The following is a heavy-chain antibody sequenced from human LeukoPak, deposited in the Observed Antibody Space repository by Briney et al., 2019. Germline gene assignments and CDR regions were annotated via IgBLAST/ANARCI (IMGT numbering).Heavy chain of an antibody. V-gene: IGHV3-7*03. Sequence: GGSLRLSCAASGFNFRTYWMTWVRQAPGKGLEWVASIKRDGSEKYYVDSVKGRFTISRDNAKNSLDLQMNSLRAEDTAVYYCARGHYGMDVWGKGTTVTVSS. D-gene: IGHD3-3*01. J-gene: IGHJ6*04. CDR1: GFNFRTYW. CDR2: IKRDGSEK. CDR3: ARGHYGMDV.